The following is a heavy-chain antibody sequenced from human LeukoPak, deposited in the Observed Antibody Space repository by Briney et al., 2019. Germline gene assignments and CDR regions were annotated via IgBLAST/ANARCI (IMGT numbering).Heavy chain of an antibody. CDR3: AKRTVVVVAARTSEFDP. V-gene: IGHV3-21*04. CDR2: ISTSSSYI. CDR1: GFTFSSYT. D-gene: IGHD2-15*01. Sequence: GGSLRLSCAASGFTFSSYTMNWVRQAPGRGLEWVSSISTSSSYIYYADSVKGRFTISRDNAKNSLYLQMNSLRAEDTAVYYCAKRTVVVVAARTSEFDPWGQGTLVTVSS. J-gene: IGHJ5*02.